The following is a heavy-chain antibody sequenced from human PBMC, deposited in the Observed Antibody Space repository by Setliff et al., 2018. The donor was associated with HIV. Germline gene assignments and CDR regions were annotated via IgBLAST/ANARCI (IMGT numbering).Heavy chain of an antibody. V-gene: IGHV4-39*01. Sequence: PSETLSLTCTVSGASISSSGYYWGWIRQPPGKGLEWIGTIYYSGSTYYNPSLKSRVTISVHTSKNQFSLKVSSVTAADTAVYYCARHVTGAAYWNFFDYWGQGTLVTVSS. CDR1: GASISSSGYY. D-gene: IGHD1-26*01. J-gene: IGHJ4*02. CDR3: ARHVTGAAYWNFFDY. CDR2: IYYSGST.